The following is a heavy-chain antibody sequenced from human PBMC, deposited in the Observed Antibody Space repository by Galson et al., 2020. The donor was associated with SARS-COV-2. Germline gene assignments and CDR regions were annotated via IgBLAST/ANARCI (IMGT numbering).Heavy chain of an antibody. Sequence: ASVKVSCKASGYTFTSYGISWVRQAPGQGLEWMGWISAYNGNTNYAQKLQGRVTMTTDTSTSTAYMELRSLRSDDTAVYYCARADSHDYSNYPGDDYWGQGTRVTVSS. CDR1: GYTFTSYG. V-gene: IGHV1-18*01. J-gene: IGHJ4*02. CDR3: ARADSHDYSNYPGDDY. D-gene: IGHD4-4*01. CDR2: ISAYNGNT.